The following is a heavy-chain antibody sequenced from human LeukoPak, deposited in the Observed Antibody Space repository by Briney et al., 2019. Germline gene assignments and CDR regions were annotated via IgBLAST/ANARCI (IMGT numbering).Heavy chain of an antibody. CDR1: GDSFTAYS. J-gene: IGHJ6*03. CDR3: ARAGTEAMTTPAYPVFYYFYLDV. V-gene: IGHV4-34*01. Sequence: SETLSLTCAVNGDSFTAYSWNWIRQSQGKGLEWIGEISHSGRTHYNPSLASRVTFSLDTSKTQFSLELKSVTAADTAVYYCARAGTEAMTTPAYPVFYYFYLDVWGTGTTVTVS. CDR2: ISHSGRT. D-gene: IGHD4-11*01.